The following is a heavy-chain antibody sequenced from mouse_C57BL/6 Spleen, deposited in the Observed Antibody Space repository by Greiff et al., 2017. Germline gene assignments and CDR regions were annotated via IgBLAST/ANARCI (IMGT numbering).Heavy chain of an antibody. CDR2: IDPANGNT. J-gene: IGHJ3*01. Sequence: VQLQQSVAELVRPGASVKLSCTASGFNIKNTYMHWVKQRPEQGLEWIGRIDPANGNTKYAPKFQGKATITADTSANTDYLQLSSLTSEDTASYYYARSDGNLLAWLSDWGQGTLVTVSA. CDR1: GFNIKNTY. V-gene: IGHV14-3*01. D-gene: IGHD2-1*01. CDR3: ARSDGNLLAWLSD.